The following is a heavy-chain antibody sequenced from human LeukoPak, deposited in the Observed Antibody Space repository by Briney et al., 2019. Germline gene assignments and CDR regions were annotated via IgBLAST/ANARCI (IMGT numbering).Heavy chain of an antibody. J-gene: IGHJ6*03. CDR1: GYTFTSYG. V-gene: IGHV1-18*01. CDR2: ISAYNGNT. Sequence: ASVKVSCKASGYTFTSYGISWVRQAPGQGLEWMGWISAYNGNTNYAEKLQCTLTMTPSPSTSTAYIQLRSLRSDDTAVYYSARGPPIVVVITTLYYYYYMDVWGKGTTVTVSS. CDR3: ARGPPIVVVITTLYYYYYMDV. D-gene: IGHD3-22*01.